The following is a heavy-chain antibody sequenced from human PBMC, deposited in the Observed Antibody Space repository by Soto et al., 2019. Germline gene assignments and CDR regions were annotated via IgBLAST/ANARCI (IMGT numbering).Heavy chain of an antibody. J-gene: IGHJ3*02. CDR1: GFTVSNNY. CDR2: ISYDGSNK. Sequence: GGSLRLSCAVSGFTVSNNYMSWVRQAPGKGLEWVAVISYDGSNKYYADSVKGRFTISRDNSKNTLYLQMNSLRAEDTAVYYCARDGEDAFDIWRQGTMVTVS. CDR3: ARDGEDAFDI. V-gene: IGHV3-30-3*01. D-gene: IGHD3-3*01.